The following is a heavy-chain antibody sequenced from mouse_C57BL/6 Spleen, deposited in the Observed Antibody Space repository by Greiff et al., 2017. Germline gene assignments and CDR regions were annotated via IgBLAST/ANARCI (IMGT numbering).Heavy chain of an antibody. CDR1: GYTFTSYW. V-gene: IGHV1-52*01. CDR2: IDPSDSET. J-gene: IGHJ3*01. Sequence: QVQLQQPGAELVRPGSSVKLSCKASGYTFTSYWMHWVKQRPIQGLEWIGNIDPSDSETHYNQKFKDKATLTVYKSSSTAYMQLSSLTSEDSAVYYCARGGDYDWFAYWGQGTLVTVSA. CDR3: ARGGDYDWFAY. D-gene: IGHD2-4*01.